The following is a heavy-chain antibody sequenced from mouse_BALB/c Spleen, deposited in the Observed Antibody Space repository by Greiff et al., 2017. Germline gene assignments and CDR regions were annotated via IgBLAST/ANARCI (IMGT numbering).Heavy chain of an antibody. CDR1: GYSFTGYY. V-gene: IGHV1-31*01. Sequence: EVKLVESRPELVKPGASVKISCKASGYSFTGYYMHWVKQSHGKSLEWIGYIYPYNGFSSYNQKFKGKATLTVDKSSSTAYMELRSLTSEDSAVYYCARDGYYGSSYDAMDYWGQGTSVTVSS. CDR3: ARDGYYGSSYDAMDY. CDR2: IYPYNGFS. D-gene: IGHD1-1*01. J-gene: IGHJ4*01.